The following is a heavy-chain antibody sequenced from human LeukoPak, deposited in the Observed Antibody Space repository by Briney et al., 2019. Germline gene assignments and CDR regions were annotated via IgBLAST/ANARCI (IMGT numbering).Heavy chain of an antibody. CDR1: GFTFDDYG. V-gene: IGHV3-20*04. CDR2: INWNGGST. D-gene: IGHD3-3*02. Sequence: PGGSLRLSCAASGFTFDDYGMSWVRQAPGKGLEWVSGINWNGGSTGYADSVKGRFTISRDNAKNSLYLQMNSLRAEDTALYYCARATRGPFLEWLLPFDYWGQGTLATVSS. CDR3: ARATRGPFLEWLLPFDY. J-gene: IGHJ4*02.